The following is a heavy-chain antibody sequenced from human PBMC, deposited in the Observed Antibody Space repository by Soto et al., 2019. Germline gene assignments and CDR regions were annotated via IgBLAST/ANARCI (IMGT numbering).Heavy chain of an antibody. Sequence: ASVKVSCKASGYTFTGYFMHWVRQAPGQGLEWMGWINPNSGATKYAQKFQGRVTLSRDTSIRTAYMELSGLRSDDTAVYYCARGGGTILAPLPWGQGALVTVSS. D-gene: IGHD3-3*01. CDR3: ARGGGTILAPLP. V-gene: IGHV1-2*02. CDR1: GYTFTGYF. CDR2: INPNSGAT. J-gene: IGHJ5*02.